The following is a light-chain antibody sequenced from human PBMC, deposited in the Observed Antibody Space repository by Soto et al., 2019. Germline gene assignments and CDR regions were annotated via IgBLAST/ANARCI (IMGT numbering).Light chain of an antibody. V-gene: IGKV3-15*01. J-gene: IGKJ2*01. Sequence: EIVMTQSPATLSVSPGERATLSCRASQSLSSNLAWYQQKPGQAPRRLIYGASARAIGIPGRFSGSGSGTEFTLTISSLQSEDFAVDYWHQYNGWPTLYTFGQGTKPELK. CDR3: HQYNGWPTLYT. CDR2: GAS. CDR1: QSLSSN.